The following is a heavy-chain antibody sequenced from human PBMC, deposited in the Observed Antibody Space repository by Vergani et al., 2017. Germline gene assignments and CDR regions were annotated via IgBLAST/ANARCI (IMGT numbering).Heavy chain of an antibody. CDR3: ARSQQLVGGGYFDY. CDR2: IIPVFGTA. D-gene: IGHD6-13*01. V-gene: IGHV1-69*12. CDR1: AGTFRSDG. J-gene: IGHJ4*02. Sequence: QVHLEQSGAEAKKPGSAVTVSCTAPAGTFRSDGLSWVRQAPGQGLEWVGDIIPVFGTANYAQKFQGRVTITADESTSTAYMELSSLRSEDTAVYYCARSQQLVGGGYFDYWGQGTLVTVSS.